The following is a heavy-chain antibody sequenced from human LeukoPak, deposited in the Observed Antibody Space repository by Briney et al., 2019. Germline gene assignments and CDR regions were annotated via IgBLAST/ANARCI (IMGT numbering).Heavy chain of an antibody. CDR3: ARIGVYGDSFDI. D-gene: IGHD2-8*01. J-gene: IGHJ3*02. Sequence: PGGSLRLSCAASGFSVSSNYMSWVRQAPGKGLEWVSVIYSGGSTYYADSVKGRFTISRDNSKNTLYLQMNSLRAEDTALFYCARIGVYGDSFDIWGQGTMVTVSS. CDR1: GFSVSSNY. V-gene: IGHV3-66*01. CDR2: IYSGGST.